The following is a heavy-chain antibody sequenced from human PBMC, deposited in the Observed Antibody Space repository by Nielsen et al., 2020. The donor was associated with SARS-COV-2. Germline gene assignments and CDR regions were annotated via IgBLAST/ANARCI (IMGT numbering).Heavy chain of an antibody. D-gene: IGHD3-22*01. CDR3: AAESDSSGYYYYYGMDV. Sequence: SVKVSCKDSGYTFTSYAMHWVRQAPGQGLEWMGGIIPIFGTANYAQKFQGRVTITADESTSTAYMELSSLRSEDTAVYYCAAESDSSGYYYYYGMDVWGQGTTVTVSS. V-gene: IGHV1-69*13. CDR1: GYTFTSYA. J-gene: IGHJ6*02. CDR2: IIPIFGTA.